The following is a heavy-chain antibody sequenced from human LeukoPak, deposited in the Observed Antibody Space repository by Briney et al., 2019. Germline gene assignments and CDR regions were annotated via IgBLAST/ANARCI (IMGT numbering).Heavy chain of an antibody. CDR1: GYTFTSYG. D-gene: IGHD3-22*01. V-gene: IGHV1-18*01. CDR3: ARRRDYDSSGYYHNRFDP. Sequence: ASVKVSCKASGYTFTSYGISWVRQAPGQGLEWMGWISAYNGNTNYAQKLQGRVTMTTDTSTSTAYMELRSLRSDDTAVYYCARRRDYDSSGYYHNRFDPWGQGTLVTVSS. J-gene: IGHJ5*02. CDR2: ISAYNGNT.